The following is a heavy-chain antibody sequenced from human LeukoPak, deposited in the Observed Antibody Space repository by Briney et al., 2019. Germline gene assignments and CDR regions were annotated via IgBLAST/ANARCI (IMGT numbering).Heavy chain of an antibody. J-gene: IGHJ6*02. V-gene: IGHV1-24*01. Sequence: ASVKVSCKVSGYTLTELSMHWVRQAPGKGLEWMGGFDPEDGGTIYTQRFQGRVTMTEDTSTDTAYMELSSLRSEDTAVYYCATDWRAARPNYYYGMDVWGQGTTVTVSS. CDR1: GYTLTELS. D-gene: IGHD6-6*01. CDR3: ATDWRAARPNYYYGMDV. CDR2: FDPEDGGT.